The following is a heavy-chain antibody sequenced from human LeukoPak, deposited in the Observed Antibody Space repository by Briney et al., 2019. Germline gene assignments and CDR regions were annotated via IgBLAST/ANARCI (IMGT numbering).Heavy chain of an antibody. Sequence: SETLSLTCAVYGGSFSGYYWGWIRQPPGKGLEWIGIIYYSGSTYYNPSLKSRVTISADTSKNQFSLKLSSVTAADTAVYYCARHYIVVVVAATQDWFDPWGQGTLVTVSS. CDR3: ARHYIVVVVAATQDWFDP. J-gene: IGHJ5*02. CDR2: IYYSGST. D-gene: IGHD2-15*01. CDR1: GGSFSGYY. V-gene: IGHV4-34*01.